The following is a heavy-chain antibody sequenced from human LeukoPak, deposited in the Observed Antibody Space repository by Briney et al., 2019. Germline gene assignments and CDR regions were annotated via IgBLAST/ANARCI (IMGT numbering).Heavy chain of an antibody. CDR3: ARDDSSGSPFDP. D-gene: IGHD3-22*01. CDR2: ISSSGSTI. J-gene: IGHJ5*02. Sequence: QPGRSLRLSCAASGFTFSSYAMSWVRQAPGKGLEWVSYISSSGSTIYYADSVKGRFTISRDNAKNSLYLQMNSLRAEDTAVYYCARDDSSGSPFDPWGQGTLVTVSS. CDR1: GFTFSSYA. V-gene: IGHV3-48*04.